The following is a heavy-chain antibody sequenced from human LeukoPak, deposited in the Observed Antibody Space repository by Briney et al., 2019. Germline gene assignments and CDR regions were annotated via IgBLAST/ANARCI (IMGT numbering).Heavy chain of an antibody. CDR2: IYSGGST. CDR1: GFTVSSNY. V-gene: IGHV3-53*01. Sequence: GGSLRLSCAASGFTVSSNYMSWVRHAPGKGLEWVSVIYSGGSTYYADSVKGRFTISRDNSKNTLYLQMNSLRAEDTAVYYCATGGYCSGGSCYPRGYYYYYGMDVWGQGTTVTVSS. D-gene: IGHD2-15*01. J-gene: IGHJ6*02. CDR3: ATGGYCSGGSCYPRGYYYYYGMDV.